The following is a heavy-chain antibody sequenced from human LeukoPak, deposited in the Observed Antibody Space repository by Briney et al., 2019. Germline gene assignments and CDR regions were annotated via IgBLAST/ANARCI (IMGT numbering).Heavy chain of an antibody. CDR1: GYTFTGYY. CDR3: ARDRVQQLVEGY. CDR2: INPNSGGT. V-gene: IGHV1-2*02. D-gene: IGHD6-13*01. J-gene: IGHJ4*02. Sequence: ASVTVSCKASGYTFTGYYMHRVRPAPGQGVAWMGWINPNSGGTNYAQKFQGRVTMTRDTSISTAYMELSRLRSDDTAVYCCARDRVQQLVEGYWGQGTLVTVSS.